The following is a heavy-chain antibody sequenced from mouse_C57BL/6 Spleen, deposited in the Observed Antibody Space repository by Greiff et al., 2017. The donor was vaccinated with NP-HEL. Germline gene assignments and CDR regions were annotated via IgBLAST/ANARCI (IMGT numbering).Heavy chain of an antibody. Sequence: QVQLQQPGAELVKPGASVKLSCKASGYTFTSYWMHWVKQRPGQGLEWIGMIHPNSGSTNYNEKFKSKATLTVDKSSSTAYMQLSSLTSEDSAVYYCARGLYSNYVYWYFDVWGTGTTVTVSS. CDR1: GYTFTSYW. J-gene: IGHJ1*03. D-gene: IGHD2-5*01. CDR2: IHPNSGST. CDR3: ARGLYSNYVYWYFDV. V-gene: IGHV1-64*01.